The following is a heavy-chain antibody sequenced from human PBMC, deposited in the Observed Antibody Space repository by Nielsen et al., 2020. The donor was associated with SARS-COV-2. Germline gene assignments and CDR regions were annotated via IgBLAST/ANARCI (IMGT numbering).Heavy chain of an antibody. CDR3: ARLPRVGDHDY. V-gene: IGHV4-34*01. Sequence: SETLSLTCAVYGGSFSGYYWSWIRQPPGKGLEWIGEINHSRSTNYNPSLKSRVTISVDTSKNQFSLKLSSVTAADTAVYYCARLPRVGDHDYWGQGTLVTVSS. CDR1: GGSFSGYY. D-gene: IGHD3-10*01. CDR2: INHSRST. J-gene: IGHJ4*02.